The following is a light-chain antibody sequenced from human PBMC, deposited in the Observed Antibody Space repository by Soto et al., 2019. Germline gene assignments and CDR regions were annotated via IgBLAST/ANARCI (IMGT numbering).Light chain of an antibody. CDR2: DAS. Sequence: DIQMTQSPSSLSASLGDRVTITCRASQSISTYLNWYQQNPGKATKPLIYDASTLQSGVPSRFSGSGSGTDFTLPISSLQPEDFATYYCQQSYTTHPTFGQGTRVEIK. CDR3: QQSYTTHPT. J-gene: IGKJ1*01. CDR1: QSISTY. V-gene: IGKV1-39*01.